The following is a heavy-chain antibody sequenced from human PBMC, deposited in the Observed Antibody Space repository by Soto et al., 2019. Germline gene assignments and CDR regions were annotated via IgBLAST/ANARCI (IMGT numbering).Heavy chain of an antibody. V-gene: IGHV1-69*13. Sequence: GASVKVSCKASGGTFSTYAISWVRQAPGQGLEWMGGVIPIFGTSTYAQNFQGRVTITADESTSTAYMELSRLRSEDTAVYYCARVRVVGATRLYYQYGLDVWGQGTTVTVS. D-gene: IGHD1-26*01. CDR2: VIPIFGTS. CDR1: GGTFSTYA. J-gene: IGHJ6*02. CDR3: ARVRVVGATRLYYQYGLDV.